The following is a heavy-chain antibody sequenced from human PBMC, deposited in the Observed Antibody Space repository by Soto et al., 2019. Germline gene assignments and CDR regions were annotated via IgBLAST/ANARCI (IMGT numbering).Heavy chain of an antibody. CDR2: VYYSGST. J-gene: IGHJ6*02. CDR1: GDSITSDGYY. Sequence: SETLSLTCTVSGDSITSDGYYWSWIRQHPGRGPEWIGYVYYSGSTYYKPSLMSRVTISVDTSKNQLSLKVNSVTAADTAVYYCAKSLYSSSWYLAMHVCGQGTTVTVSS. CDR3: AKSLYSSSWYLAMHV. V-gene: IGHV4-31*03. D-gene: IGHD6-13*01.